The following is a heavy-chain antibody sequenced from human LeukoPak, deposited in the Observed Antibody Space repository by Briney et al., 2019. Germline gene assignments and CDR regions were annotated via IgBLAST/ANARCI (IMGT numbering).Heavy chain of an antibody. CDR1: GFTFSRIA. J-gene: IGHJ4*02. Sequence: GGSLRLSCAASGFTFSRIAMSWVRQAPGKGLEWVSAIRSNGETVYNADSVKGRFTISRDNSKNTLYLQMSSLRAEDTAVYDCAKDTGQWPVRTFDYWGQGTLVTVSS. D-gene: IGHD6-19*01. CDR2: IRSNGETV. CDR3: AKDTGQWPVRTFDY. V-gene: IGHV3-23*01.